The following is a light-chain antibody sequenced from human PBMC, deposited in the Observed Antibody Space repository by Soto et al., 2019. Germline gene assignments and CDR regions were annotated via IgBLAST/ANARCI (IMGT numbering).Light chain of an antibody. CDR1: QSLVDNDGYSY. V-gene: IGKV2-30*01. CDR3: MQGTHWPYT. J-gene: IGKJ2*01. Sequence: VVMTQSPLSLPVTLGEPASVSCRSSQSLVDNDGYSYLSWFQQRPGQSPRRLIYKVSNRDSGVPDRFSGSGSDTDFTLKISRVEPEDVGVYYCMQGTHWPYTFGQVTQLEIK. CDR2: KVS.